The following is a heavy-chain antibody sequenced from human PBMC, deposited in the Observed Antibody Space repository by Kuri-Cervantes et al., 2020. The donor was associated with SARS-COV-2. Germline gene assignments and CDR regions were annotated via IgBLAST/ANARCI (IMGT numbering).Heavy chain of an antibody. CDR3: ARRGYCSGGSCYSSLRGAFDI. J-gene: IGHJ3*02. D-gene: IGHD2-15*01. CDR2: IIPTFGIE. Sequence: SVKVSCKASGGTFSSYGISWVRQAPGQGLEWMGGIIPTFGIENYAQKFQGRVTITTDESTSTAYMELSSLRSEDTDVYYCARRGYCSGGSCYSSLRGAFDIWGQGTMVTVSS. CDR1: GGTFSSYG. V-gene: IGHV1-69*05.